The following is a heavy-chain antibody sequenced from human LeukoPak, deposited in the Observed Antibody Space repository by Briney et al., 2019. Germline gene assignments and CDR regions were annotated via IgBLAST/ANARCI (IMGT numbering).Heavy chain of an antibody. CDR2: ISGSGGST. Sequence: AGGSLRLSCAASGFTFSSYAMHWVRQAPGKGLEWVSAISGSGGSTYYADSVKGRFTISRDNSKNTLYLQMNSLRAEDTAVYYCAKDSRYCGGDCYSDSSDYWGQGTLVTVSS. D-gene: IGHD2-21*02. V-gene: IGHV3-23*01. CDR1: GFTFSSYA. CDR3: AKDSRYCGGDCYSDSSDY. J-gene: IGHJ4*02.